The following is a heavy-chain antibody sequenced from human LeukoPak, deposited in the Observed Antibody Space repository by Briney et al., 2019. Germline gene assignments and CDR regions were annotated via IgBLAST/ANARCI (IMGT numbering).Heavy chain of an antibody. J-gene: IGHJ4*02. Sequence: SVKVSCKASGYTFTSYGISWVRQAPGQGLEWMGGIIPIFGTANYAQKFQGRVTITTDESTSTAYMELSSLRSEDTAVYYCAIWRADLEWLFIPYWGQGTLVTVSS. CDR3: AIWRADLEWLFIPY. CDR2: IIPIFGTA. CDR1: GYTFTSYG. V-gene: IGHV1-69*05. D-gene: IGHD3-3*01.